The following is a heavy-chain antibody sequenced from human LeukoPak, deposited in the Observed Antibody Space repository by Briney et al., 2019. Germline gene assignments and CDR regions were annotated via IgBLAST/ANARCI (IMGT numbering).Heavy chain of an antibody. Sequence: SETLSLTCTVSGGSISSGGYYWSWIRQPPGKGLEWIGYIYHSGSTYYNPSLKSRVTISVDRSKNQFSLKLSSVTAADTAVYYCARITMIVVVISDAFDIWGQGTMVTVSS. D-gene: IGHD3-22*01. CDR3: ARITMIVVVISDAFDI. J-gene: IGHJ3*02. CDR1: GGSISSGGYY. CDR2: IYHSGST. V-gene: IGHV4-30-2*01.